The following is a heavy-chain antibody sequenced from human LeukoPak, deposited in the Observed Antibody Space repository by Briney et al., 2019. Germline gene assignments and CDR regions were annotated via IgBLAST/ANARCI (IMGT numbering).Heavy chain of an antibody. CDR2: IRYDGSNK. CDR1: GFTFSSYG. V-gene: IGHV3-30*02. CDR3: AKARYDILTATTFDY. D-gene: IGHD3-9*01. Sequence: GGSLRLSCAASGFTFSSYGMHWVRQAPGKGLEWVAFIRYDGSNKYYADSVRGRFTISRDNSKNTLYLQMNSLRAEDTAVYYCAKARYDILTATTFDYWGQGTLVTVSS. J-gene: IGHJ4*02.